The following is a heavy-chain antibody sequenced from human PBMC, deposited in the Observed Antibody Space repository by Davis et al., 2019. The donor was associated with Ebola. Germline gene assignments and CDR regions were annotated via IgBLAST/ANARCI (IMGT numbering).Heavy chain of an antibody. CDR2: ISTLGGTT. D-gene: IGHD5-18*01. V-gene: IGHV3-23*01. CDR1: GSNFIIYA. CDR3: AKAIVNTAMALAVAYGMDV. J-gene: IGHJ6*02. Sequence: GESLKISCAASGSNFIIYAMHWVRQAPGKGLEWVSAISTLGGTTYYADSVKGRFTISRDNSKNTLYLQMNSLRAEDTAVYYCAKAIVNTAMALAVAYGMDVWGQGTTVTVS.